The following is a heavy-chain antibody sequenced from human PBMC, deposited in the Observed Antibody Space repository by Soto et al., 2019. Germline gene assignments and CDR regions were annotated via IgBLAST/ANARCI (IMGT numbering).Heavy chain of an antibody. CDR2: TRGSGGSP. CDR1: GFMFANYA. CDR3: AKGGYDYYHAMDV. Sequence: EVQLSESGGGRVQPGGSLRLSCAGSGFMFANYAISWVRQAPGKGLEWVSGTRGSGGSPYFADSVKGRFTMSRDNSKNKLLLEMNSLRAEDTAVYYCAKGGYDYYHAMDVWGQVTTVTVSS. V-gene: IGHV3-23*01. J-gene: IGHJ6*02.